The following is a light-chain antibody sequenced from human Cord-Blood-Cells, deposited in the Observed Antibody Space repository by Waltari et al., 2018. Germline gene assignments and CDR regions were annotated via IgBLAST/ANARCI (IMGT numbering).Light chain of an antibody. CDR3: AAWDDSLSGPV. CDR2: RNN. J-gene: IGLJ3*02. Sequence: QSVLTQPPSASGTPGQRVTISCSGSSSNIGSNYVYWYQQLPGTAPQLLIYRNNQRPSGVPDRFSGSRSGTSASLAISGLRSEDEADYYCAAWDDSLSGPVFGGGTK. V-gene: IGLV1-47*01. CDR1: SSNIGSNY.